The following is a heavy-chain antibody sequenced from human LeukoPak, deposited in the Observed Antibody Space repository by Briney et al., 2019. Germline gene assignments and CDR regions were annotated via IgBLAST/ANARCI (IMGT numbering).Heavy chain of an antibody. CDR3: ARSVKMPTIVH. CDR2: INPSGGST. J-gene: IGHJ1*01. Sequence: GSVKVSCKASGYTFTTYYMHWGRQAPGQGLQWMGIINPSGGSTSYAQKFQGRVTMTRDTSTSTVYMELSSLRSDDTAIYYCARSVKMPTIVHWGQGTLVTVSS. CDR1: GYTFTTYY. V-gene: IGHV1-46*03. D-gene: IGHD5-24*01.